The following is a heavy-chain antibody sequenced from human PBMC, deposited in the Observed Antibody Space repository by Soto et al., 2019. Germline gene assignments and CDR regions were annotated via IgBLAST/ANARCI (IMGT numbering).Heavy chain of an antibody. CDR3: HNTHLSLGSYRYIGWFAP. J-gene: IGHJ5*02. CDR2: IYWNDDK. Sequence: QITLKESGPTLVKPTQTLTLTCTFSGFSLSTSGVGVGWIRQPPGKALEWLALIYWNDDKRYSPSLKSRLTITKDPSKTQVVLTMPNMDLVTTPPYYWHNTHLSLGSYRYIGWFAPWGQGTLATVS. V-gene: IGHV2-5*01. CDR1: GFSLSTSGVG. D-gene: IGHD3-16*02.